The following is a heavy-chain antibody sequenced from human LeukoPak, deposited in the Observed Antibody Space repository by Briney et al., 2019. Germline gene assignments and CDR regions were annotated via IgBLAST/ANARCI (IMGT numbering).Heavy chain of an antibody. V-gene: IGHV4-39*01. J-gene: IGHJ4*02. CDR3: ARSIVATMSFDY. CDR2: IYYSGGT. Sequence: SETLSLTCTVSGGSISSSSYYWGWIRQPPGKGLEWIGSIYYSGGTYYNPSLKSRVTISVDTSKNQFSLKLSSVTAADTAVYYCARSIVATMSFDYWGQGTLVTVSS. CDR1: GGSISSSSYY. D-gene: IGHD5-12*01.